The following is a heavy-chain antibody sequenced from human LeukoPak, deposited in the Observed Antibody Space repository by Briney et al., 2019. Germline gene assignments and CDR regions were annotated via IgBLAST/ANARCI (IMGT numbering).Heavy chain of an antibody. J-gene: IGHJ4*02. D-gene: IGHD1-26*01. V-gene: IGHV4-30-4*08. CDR3: ARERETLFDY. CDR2: IYYSGST. Sequence: SETLSLTCAVYGGSFSGYYWSWIRQPPGKGLEWIGYIYYSGSTYYNPSLKSRVTISADTSKNQFSLKLSSVTAADTAVYYCARERETLFDYWGQGTLVTVSS. CDR1: GGSFSGYY.